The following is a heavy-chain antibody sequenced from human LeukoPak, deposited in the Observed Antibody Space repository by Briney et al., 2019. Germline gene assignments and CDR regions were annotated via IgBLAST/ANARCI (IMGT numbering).Heavy chain of an antibody. CDR3: AKGILHDTAMVNYFDY. J-gene: IGHJ4*02. Sequence: GRSLRLSCAASGFTFNNYAMHWVRQAPGKGLEWVAGISWNGGSIGYADSVKGRFTISRDNAKNSLYLQMNSLRAEDTALYYCAKGILHDTAMVNYFDYWGQGTLVTVSS. CDR1: GFTFNNYA. V-gene: IGHV3-9*01. D-gene: IGHD5-18*01. CDR2: ISWNGGSI.